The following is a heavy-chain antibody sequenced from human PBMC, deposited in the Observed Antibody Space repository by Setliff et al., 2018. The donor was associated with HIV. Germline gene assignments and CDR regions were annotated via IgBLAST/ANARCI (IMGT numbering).Heavy chain of an antibody. CDR1: GFTFDDYA. Sequence: QPGGSLRLSCAASGFTFDDYAMHWVRQAPGKGLEWVSGISWNSGSIGYADSVKGRFTISRDNAKNSLYLQMNSLRAEDTALYYCAKDMGWLPLPGRAFDIWGQGTMVTVSS. J-gene: IGHJ3*02. D-gene: IGHD5-12*01. CDR2: ISWNSGSI. CDR3: AKDMGWLPLPGRAFDI. V-gene: IGHV3-9*01.